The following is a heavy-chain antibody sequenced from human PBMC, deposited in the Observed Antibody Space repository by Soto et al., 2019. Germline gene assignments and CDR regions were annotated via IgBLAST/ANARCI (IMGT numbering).Heavy chain of an antibody. CDR2: IYYSGST. CDR1: GGSISSSSYY. Sequence: QLQLQESGPGLVKPSETLSLTCTVSGGSISSSSYYWGWIRQPPGKGLEWIGSIYYSGSTYYNPSLKSRVTISVDTSKNQFSLKLSSVTAADTAVYYCARPEGLNSQLGAFDIWGQGTMVTVSS. CDR3: ARPEGLNSQLGAFDI. J-gene: IGHJ3*02. V-gene: IGHV4-39*01. D-gene: IGHD2-2*01.